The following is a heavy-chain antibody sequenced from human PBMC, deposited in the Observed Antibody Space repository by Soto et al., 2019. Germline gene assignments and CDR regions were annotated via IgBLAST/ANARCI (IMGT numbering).Heavy chain of an antibody. V-gene: IGHV1-58*02. J-gene: IGHJ3*01. D-gene: IGHD6-13*01. CDR2: IVVGSGNT. CDR1: GFTFTSSA. Sequence: QMQLVQSGPEVKKPGTSVKVSCKASGFTFTSSAMQWVRQARGQRLEWIGWIVVGSGNTNYEQKFQERVTITRDMSTSPAYIELSSLRSEDTAVYFCPACSVAEDAFDFWGQWTMVTLSS. CDR3: PACSVAEDAFDF.